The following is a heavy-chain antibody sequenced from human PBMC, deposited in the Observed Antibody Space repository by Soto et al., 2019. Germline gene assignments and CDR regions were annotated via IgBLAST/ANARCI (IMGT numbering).Heavy chain of an antibody. CDR3: ATYYYDSSGYQILYYYYYGMDV. Sequence: GGSLRLSCAASGFTFSSYAMSWVRQAPGKGLEWVSAISGSGGSTYYADSVKGRFTISRDNSKNTLYLQMNSLRAEDTAVYYCATYYYDSSGYQILYYYYYGMDVWGQGTTVTVSS. J-gene: IGHJ6*02. CDR1: GFTFSSYA. V-gene: IGHV3-23*01. D-gene: IGHD3-22*01. CDR2: ISGSGGST.